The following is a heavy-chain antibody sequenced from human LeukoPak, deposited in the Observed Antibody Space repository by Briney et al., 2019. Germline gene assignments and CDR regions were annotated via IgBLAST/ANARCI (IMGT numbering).Heavy chain of an antibody. J-gene: IGHJ6*02. D-gene: IGHD2-2*01. Sequence: HPGGSLRLSCAASGFTFSSYGMHWVRQAPGKGLEWVAVISYDGSNEYYADSVKGRFTISRDNSKNTLYLQMNSLRAEDTAVYYCAKDGVGYCSSTSCYADYYYGMDVWGQGTTVTVSS. CDR1: GFTFSSYG. V-gene: IGHV3-30*18. CDR2: ISYDGSNE. CDR3: AKDGVGYCSSTSCYADYYYGMDV.